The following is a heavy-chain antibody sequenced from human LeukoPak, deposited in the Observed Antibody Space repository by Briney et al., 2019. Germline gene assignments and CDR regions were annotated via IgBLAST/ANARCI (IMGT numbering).Heavy chain of an antibody. CDR3: AKSRYDVWSGYYHYYDMDV. CDR2: ISGSGGTT. D-gene: IGHD3-3*01. CDR1: GFTFISNA. J-gene: IGHJ6*02. Sequence: GGSLRLSSVASGFTFISNAMSWVRQAPGKGLEWVSGISGSGGTTYYADSVKGRFTTSRDNSKNTVCLQMNSLRAEDTAAYYCAKSRYDVWSGYYHYYDMDVWGQGITVTVSS. V-gene: IGHV3-23*01.